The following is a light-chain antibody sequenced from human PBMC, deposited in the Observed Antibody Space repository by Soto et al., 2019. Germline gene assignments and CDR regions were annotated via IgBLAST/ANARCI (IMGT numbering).Light chain of an antibody. CDR3: LQDYNYPRT. CDR2: AAS. V-gene: IGKV1-6*01. CDR1: QGIRND. J-gene: IGKJ1*01. Sequence: AIQMTQSPSPLSASVGDTVTITCRASQGIRNDLGWYQQKPGKAPNLLIYAASSLQSGVPSRFSGSGSGTDFTLTISSLQPEDFATYYCLQDYNYPRTFGQGTKVDIK.